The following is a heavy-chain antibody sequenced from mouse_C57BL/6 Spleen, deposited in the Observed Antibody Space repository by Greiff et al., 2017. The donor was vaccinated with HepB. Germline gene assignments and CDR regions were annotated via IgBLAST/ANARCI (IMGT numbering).Heavy chain of an antibody. CDR1: GYTFTDYY. Sequence: VQLVESGAELVRPGASVKLSCKASGYTFTDYYINWVKQRPGQGLEWIARIYPGSGNTYYNEKFKGKATLTAEKSSSTAYMQLSSLTSEDSAVYFCARYLYDYDTWFAYWGQVTLVTVSA. J-gene: IGHJ3*01. CDR2: IYPGSGNT. D-gene: IGHD2-4*01. V-gene: IGHV1-76*01. CDR3: ARYLYDYDTWFAY.